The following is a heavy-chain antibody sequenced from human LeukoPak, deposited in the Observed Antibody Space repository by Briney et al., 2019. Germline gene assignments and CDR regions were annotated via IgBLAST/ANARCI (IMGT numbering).Heavy chain of an antibody. D-gene: IGHD3-22*01. CDR3: ARHHKGGDSSGHYYVNYFDS. Sequence: PSETLSLTCTVSGGSISSYHWSWIRQPAGKRLEWIGHIYTSGSTNYNPSLNGRVSMSVDMSRNQYSLKLSSVTAADTAVYYCARHHKGGDSSGHYYVNYFDSWGQGTLVTVSS. V-gene: IGHV4-4*07. J-gene: IGHJ4*02. CDR2: IYTSGST. CDR1: GGSISSYH.